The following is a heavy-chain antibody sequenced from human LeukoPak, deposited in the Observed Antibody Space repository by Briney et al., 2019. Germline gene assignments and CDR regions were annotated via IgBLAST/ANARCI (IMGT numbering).Heavy chain of an antibody. V-gene: IGHV1-2*02. Sequence: ASVKVSCKASGYTFTGYYMHWVRQAPGQGLEWMGWINPDSGGTNYAQKFQGGVTMTRDTSISTAFMELSRLRSDDTAVYYCARDRTPAAGTSGRVDPWGQGTLVTVSS. CDR3: ARDRTPAAGTSGRVDP. J-gene: IGHJ5*02. D-gene: IGHD6-13*01. CDR2: INPDSGGT. CDR1: GYTFTGYY.